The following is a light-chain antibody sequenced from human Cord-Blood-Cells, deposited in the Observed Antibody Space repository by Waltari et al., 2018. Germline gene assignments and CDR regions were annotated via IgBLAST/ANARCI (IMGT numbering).Light chain of an antibody. Sequence: EIVLTQSPATLSLSPGERATLSCRASQSVSSYLAWYQQKPGQAPRLLIYDASNRATGSPASFSGSGSGTDFTLTISSLEPEDFAVYYCQQRSNWPLTFGGGTKVEIK. V-gene: IGKV3-11*01. J-gene: IGKJ4*01. CDR3: QQRSNWPLT. CDR2: DAS. CDR1: QSVSSY.